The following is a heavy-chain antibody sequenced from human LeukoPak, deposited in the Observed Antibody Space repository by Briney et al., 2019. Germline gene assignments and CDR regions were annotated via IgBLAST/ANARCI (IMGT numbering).Heavy chain of an antibody. CDR1: GFTFTSSA. V-gene: IGHV1-58*02. Sequence: ASVKVSCKASGFTFTSSAMQWVRQARGQRLEWIGWIVVGSGNTNYAQKFQERVTITRDMSTSTAYMELSSLRSEDTAVYYCAADPALRYCSGGSCYPRPDDAFDIWGQGTMVTVSS. CDR3: AADPALRYCSGGSCYPRPDDAFDI. D-gene: IGHD2-15*01. CDR2: IVVGSGNT. J-gene: IGHJ3*02.